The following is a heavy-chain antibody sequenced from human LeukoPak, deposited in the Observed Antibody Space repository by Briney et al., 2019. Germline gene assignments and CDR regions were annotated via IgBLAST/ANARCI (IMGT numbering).Heavy chain of an antibody. Sequence: PGRSLRLSCVASGFTFDDYAMHWVRQAPGKGLEWVSEVSWNSGIIHYADSVKGRFPISRDSAKNSLYLQMNSLKPEDTALYYCAKDRTYRGGILDSWGQGTLVTVSS. D-gene: IGHD1-14*01. CDR3: AKDRTYRGGILDS. CDR2: VSWNSGII. J-gene: IGHJ4*02. CDR1: GFTFDDYA. V-gene: IGHV3-9*01.